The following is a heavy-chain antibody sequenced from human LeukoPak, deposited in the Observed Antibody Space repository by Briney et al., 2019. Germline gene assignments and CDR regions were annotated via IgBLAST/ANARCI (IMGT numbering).Heavy chain of an antibody. D-gene: IGHD3-10*01. CDR1: GYSFTSYW. Sequence: GESLKISCKGSGYSFTSYWIGWVRQMPGKGPEWMGIIYPGDSDTRYSPSFQGQVTISADKSISTAYLQWSSLKASDTAMYYCAAYGSGSYTAREEALDIWGQGTMVTVSS. V-gene: IGHV5-51*01. CDR2: IYPGDSDT. J-gene: IGHJ3*02. CDR3: AAYGSGSYTAREEALDI.